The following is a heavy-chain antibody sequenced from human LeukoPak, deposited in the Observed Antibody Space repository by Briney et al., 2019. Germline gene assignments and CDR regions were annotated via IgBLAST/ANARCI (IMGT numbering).Heavy chain of an antibody. J-gene: IGHJ4*02. CDR1: GYTFTSYG. CDR3: ARAPELAITFGGVDY. V-gene: IGHV1-18*01. Sequence: ASVKVSCKASGYTFTSYGISWVRQAPGQGLEWMGWISAYNGNTNYAQKLQGKVTMTTDTSTSTAYMELRSLRSDDTAVYYCARAPELAITFGGVDYWGQGTLVTVSS. D-gene: IGHD3-16*01. CDR2: ISAYNGNT.